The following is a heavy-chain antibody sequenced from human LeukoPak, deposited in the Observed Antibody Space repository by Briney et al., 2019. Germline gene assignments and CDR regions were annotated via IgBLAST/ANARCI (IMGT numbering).Heavy chain of an antibody. CDR3: ARGWPTDGMDV. CDR1: GYSFTSYW. CDR2: IYPGDSDT. V-gene: IGHV5-51*01. J-gene: IGHJ6*02. D-gene: IGHD5-24*01. Sequence: GESLKISCQGSGYSFTSYWIGWVRQMPGKGLEWMGIIYPGDSDTSYSPSFQGQVTISADKSINTAYLQWSSLKASDTAIYYCARGWPTDGMDVWGQGTTVTVSS.